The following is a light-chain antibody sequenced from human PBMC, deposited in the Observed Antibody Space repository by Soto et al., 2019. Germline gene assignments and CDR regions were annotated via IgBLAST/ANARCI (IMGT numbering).Light chain of an antibody. CDR3: QQRSNWIT. V-gene: IGKV3-11*01. J-gene: IGKJ5*01. CDR2: DAS. Sequence: EIVLAQSPATLSLSPGERATLSCRASPRVSSHLAWYQQKPGQAPRLLIYDASNRATGIPARFSGSGSGTDFTLTISSLEPEDFAVYYCQQRSNWITFGQGTRLEIK. CDR1: PRVSSH.